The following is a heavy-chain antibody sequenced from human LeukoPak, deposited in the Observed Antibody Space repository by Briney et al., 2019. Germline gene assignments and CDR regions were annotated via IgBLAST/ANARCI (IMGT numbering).Heavy chain of an antibody. J-gene: IGHJ4*02. D-gene: IGHD4-11*01. CDR3: ARAPRDYSNPIDY. V-gene: IGHV3-48*01. CDR1: GFTFSSYS. CDR2: ISSSSSTI. Sequence: GGSLRLSCAASGFTFSSYSMNWVRQAPGKGLEWVSYISSSSSTIYYADSVKGRFTISRGNAKNSLYLQMNSLRAEDTAVYYCARAPRDYSNPIDYWGQGTLVTVSS.